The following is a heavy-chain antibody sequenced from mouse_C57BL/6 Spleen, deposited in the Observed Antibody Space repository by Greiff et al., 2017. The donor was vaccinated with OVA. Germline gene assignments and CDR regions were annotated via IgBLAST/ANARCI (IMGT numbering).Heavy chain of an antibody. J-gene: IGHJ4*01. CDR2: IWWDDDK. CDR3: ARFYYDYEGYAMDY. CDR1: GFSLSTFGMG. V-gene: IGHV8-8*01. Sequence: QVTLKESGPGILQPSQTLSLTCSSSGFSLSTFGMGVVWIRQPSGKGLEWLVHIWWDDDKYYNPALKSRLTISKYTSNNQVFLRIANVNTADTATYYCARFYYDYEGYAMDYWGQGTSVTVSS. D-gene: IGHD2-4*01.